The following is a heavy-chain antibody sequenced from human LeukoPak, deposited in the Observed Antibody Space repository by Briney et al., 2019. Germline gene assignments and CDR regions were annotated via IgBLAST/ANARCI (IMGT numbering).Heavy chain of an antibody. D-gene: IGHD3-9*01. CDR2: ISAYNGNT. V-gene: IGHV1-18*01. Sequence: GASVKVSCKASGYTFTSYGISWVRQAPGQGLEWMGWISAYNGNTNYAQKPQGRVTMTTDTSTSTAYMELRSLRSDDTAVYYCARVLRQRHYDILTVGWFDPWGQGTLVTVSS. CDR3: ARVLRQRHYDILTVGWFDP. CDR1: GYTFTSYG. J-gene: IGHJ5*02.